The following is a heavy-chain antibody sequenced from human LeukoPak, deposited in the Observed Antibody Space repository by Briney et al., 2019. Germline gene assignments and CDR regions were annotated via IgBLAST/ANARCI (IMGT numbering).Heavy chain of an antibody. CDR3: ARFKSKAARQYWFDP. CDR2: ISAYNGNT. J-gene: IGHJ5*02. Sequence: ASVKVSCKASGYTFTSYGISWVRQAPGQGLEWMGWISAYNGNTNYAQKLQGRVTMTTDTSTSTAYMELRSLRSDDTAVYYCARFKSKAARQYWFDPWGQGTLVTVSS. CDR1: GYTFTSYG. V-gene: IGHV1-18*01. D-gene: IGHD6-6*01.